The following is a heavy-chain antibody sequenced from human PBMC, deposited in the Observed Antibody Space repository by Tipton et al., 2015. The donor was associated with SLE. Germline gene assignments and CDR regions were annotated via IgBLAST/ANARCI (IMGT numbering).Heavy chain of an antibody. CDR2: VFRGGST. V-gene: IGHV4-34*01. CDR1: GDSLSGQY. D-gene: IGHD2-2*01. J-gene: IGHJ6*02. Sequence: TLSLTCSVYGDSLSGQYWSWIRQPPGKGLEWIGKVFRGGSTNYSPSLESRVTITVDMSKNQFSLRLISVTAADTAVYYCARGCSSSTCEPFYFFGMDVWGQGTTVTVS. CDR3: ARGCSSSTCEPFYFFGMDV.